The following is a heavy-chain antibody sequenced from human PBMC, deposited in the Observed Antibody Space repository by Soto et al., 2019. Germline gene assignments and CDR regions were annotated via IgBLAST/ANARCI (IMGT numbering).Heavy chain of an antibody. CDR3: ARSWGHDYSSYVCFS. D-gene: IGHD4-4*01. CDR1: GYTFTGYY. Sequence: GASVKVSCKASGYTFTGYYMHWVRQAPGQGLEWMGWINPNSGGTNYAQKFQGRVTMTRDTSISTAYMELSRLRSDDTAVYYCARSWGHDYSSYVCFSCGQGTLVTVSS. J-gene: IGHJ5*02. CDR2: INPNSGGT. V-gene: IGHV1-2*02.